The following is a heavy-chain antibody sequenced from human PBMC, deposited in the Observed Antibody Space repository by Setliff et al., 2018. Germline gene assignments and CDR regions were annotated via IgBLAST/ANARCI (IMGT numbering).Heavy chain of an antibody. CDR1: GGSISSGGYY. Sequence: SETLSLTCTVSGGSISSGGYYWSWIRQHPGKGLEWIGSIYYSGSTYYNPSLKSRVTISVDTSKNQFSLKLSSVTAADTAAYYCARGGKILEWLYAHDYWGQGTLVTVSS. CDR2: IYYSGST. D-gene: IGHD3-3*01. CDR3: ARGGKILEWLYAHDY. V-gene: IGHV4-39*07. J-gene: IGHJ4*02.